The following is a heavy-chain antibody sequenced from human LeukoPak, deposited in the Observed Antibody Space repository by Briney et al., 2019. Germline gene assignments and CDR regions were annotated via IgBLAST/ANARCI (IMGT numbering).Heavy chain of an antibody. Sequence: SQTLSLTCTVSGGSISSGGYYWSWIRQHPGKGLEWIGYIYYSGSTYYNPSLKSRVTISVDTSKNQFSLKLSSVTAADTAVYYCARPGGSSSCFDYWGQGTLVTVSS. CDR3: ARPGGSSSCFDY. D-gene: IGHD1-26*01. V-gene: IGHV4-31*03. CDR2: IYYSGST. J-gene: IGHJ4*02. CDR1: GGSISSGGYY.